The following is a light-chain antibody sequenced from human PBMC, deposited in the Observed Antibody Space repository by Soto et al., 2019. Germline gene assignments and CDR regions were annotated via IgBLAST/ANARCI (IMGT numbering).Light chain of an antibody. CDR2: DDN. V-gene: IGLV1-40*01. CDR1: SSNIGAGYD. CDR3: QSFDSALSAYV. J-gene: IGLJ1*01. Sequence: SVLTQPPSVSGAPGQRVAISCAGSSSNIGAGYDLHWYQHLPGTAPKLLIYDDNNRPSGVPDRFSGSRSGTSASLAITGLQAEDEADYYCQSFDSALSAYVFXTGTKVTVL.